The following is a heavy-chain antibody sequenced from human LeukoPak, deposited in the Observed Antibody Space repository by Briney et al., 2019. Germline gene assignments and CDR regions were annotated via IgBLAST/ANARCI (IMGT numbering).Heavy chain of an antibody. CDR2: IYSGGNT. J-gene: IGHJ4*02. CDR3: ARRAGDYSHPYDY. Sequence: GGSLRLSCAASGFTFSDYYMSWVRQAPGKGLEWVSFIYSGGNTHNSDSVKGRFTISRDNSKNTLYLQMNSLRAEDTAVYYCARRAGDYSHPYDYWGQGTLVTVSS. CDR1: GFTFSDYY. D-gene: IGHD3-22*01. V-gene: IGHV3-53*01.